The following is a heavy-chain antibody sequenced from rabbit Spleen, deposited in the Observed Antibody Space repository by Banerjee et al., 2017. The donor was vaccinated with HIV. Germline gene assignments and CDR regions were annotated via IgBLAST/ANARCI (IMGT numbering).Heavy chain of an antibody. CDR2: IATGSSGST. CDR3: ASCADKVWLTGIDL. V-gene: IGHV1S40*01. Sequence: QSLEESGGDLVKPGASLTLTCKASGIDFSSGYYMCWVRQAPGKGLEWIACIATGSSGSTYYASWAKGRFTITRSSSLNTVTLQMTGLTAADTATYFCASCADKVWLTGIDLWGPGTLVTVS. J-gene: IGHJ4*01. D-gene: IGHD3-1*01. CDR1: GIDFSSGYY.